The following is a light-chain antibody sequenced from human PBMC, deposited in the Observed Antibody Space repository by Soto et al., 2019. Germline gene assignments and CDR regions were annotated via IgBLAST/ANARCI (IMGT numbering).Light chain of an antibody. V-gene: IGLV1-44*01. Sequence: QSALTQPPPLSATPGQRVNISCSGSFSNIGDNAVNWYQQLPGAAPKLLIYLNDQRPSGVPDRFPGSKSGTSAFLAISGLQSEDEADYYCAAWDDSLNALFGTGTKVTVL. CDR1: FSNIGDNA. J-gene: IGLJ1*01. CDR3: AAWDDSLNAL. CDR2: LND.